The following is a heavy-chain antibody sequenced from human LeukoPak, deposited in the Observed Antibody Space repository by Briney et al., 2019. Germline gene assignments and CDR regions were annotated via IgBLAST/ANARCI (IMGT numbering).Heavy chain of an antibody. J-gene: IGHJ3*02. CDR2: FDPEDGET. D-gene: IGHD6-13*01. CDR1: GYTLTELS. CDR3: ATERQRGIHTYDAFDI. Sequence: ASVKVSCKVSGYTLTELSMHWVRQAPGKGLEWMGGFDPEDGETIYAQKFQGRVTMTEDTSTDAAYMELSSLRSEDTAVYYCATERQRGIHTYDAFDIWGQGTMVTVSS. V-gene: IGHV1-24*01.